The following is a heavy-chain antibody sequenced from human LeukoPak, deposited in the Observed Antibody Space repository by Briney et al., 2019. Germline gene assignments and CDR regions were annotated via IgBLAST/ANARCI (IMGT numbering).Heavy chain of an antibody. V-gene: IGHV4-39*01. CDR1: GGSISSSSYY. J-gene: IGHJ5*02. D-gene: IGHD3-22*01. Sequence: SETLSLTCTVSGGSISSSSYYWGWIRQPPGKGLEWIGSIYYSGSTYYNPSLKSRVTISVDTSKNQFSLKLSSVTAADTAVYYCASTRPYDSSVWFDPWGQGTLVTVSS. CDR2: IYYSGST. CDR3: ASTRPYDSSVWFDP.